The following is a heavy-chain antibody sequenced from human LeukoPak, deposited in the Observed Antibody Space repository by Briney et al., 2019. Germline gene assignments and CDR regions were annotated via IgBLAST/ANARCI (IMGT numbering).Heavy chain of an antibody. CDR2: INPNSGGT. Sequence: GASVKVSCKASGYTFIDYYIHWVRQAPGQGLEWMGRINPNSGGTDYAQKFQGRVTMTRDTSISTAYMELSRLRSDDTAMYYCARELYSGSYYVAYWGQGTLVTVSS. J-gene: IGHJ4*02. CDR1: GYTFIDYY. D-gene: IGHD1-26*01. V-gene: IGHV1-2*06. CDR3: ARELYSGSYYVAY.